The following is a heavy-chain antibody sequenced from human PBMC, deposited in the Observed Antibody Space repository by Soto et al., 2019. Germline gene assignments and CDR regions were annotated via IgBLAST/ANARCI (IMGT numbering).Heavy chain of an antibody. J-gene: IGHJ6*02. CDR2: ISAYNGNT. CDR1: GYTFTSYG. Sequence: ASVKVSCKASGYTFTSYGISWVRQAPGQGLEWMGWISAYNGNTNYAQKLQGRVTMTTDTSTSTAYMELRSLRSDDTAVYYCARGSPRSPRYCSSTSCGRLYGMDVWGQGTTVTVSS. CDR3: ARGSPRSPRYCSSTSCGRLYGMDV. V-gene: IGHV1-18*01. D-gene: IGHD2-2*01.